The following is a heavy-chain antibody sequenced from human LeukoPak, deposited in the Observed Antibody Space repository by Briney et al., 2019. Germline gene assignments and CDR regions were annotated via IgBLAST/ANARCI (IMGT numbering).Heavy chain of an antibody. V-gene: IGHV1-18*01. CDR3: ARGELYYDILTGYYMDFDY. CDR1: GYTFTSYG. J-gene: IGHJ4*02. Sequence: ASVKVSCKASGYTFTSYGISWVRQAPGQGLEWMGWISAYNGNTNYAQELQGRVTMTTDTSTSTAYMELRSLRSDDTAVYYCARGELYYDILTGYYMDFDYWGQGTLVTVSS. D-gene: IGHD3-9*01. CDR2: ISAYNGNT.